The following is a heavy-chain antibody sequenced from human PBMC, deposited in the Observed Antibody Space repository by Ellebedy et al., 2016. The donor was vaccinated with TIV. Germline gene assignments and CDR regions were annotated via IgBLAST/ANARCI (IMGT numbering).Heavy chain of an antibody. V-gene: IGHV1-69*13. D-gene: IGHD3-22*01. Sequence: SVKVSXXASGGTFSSYAISWVRQAPGRGLEWMGGIIPIFGTVNYAHMFQGRVTITADESTSTGYMELSSLRSEDTAVYYCARAHSVEYDSSWFDYWGQGTLVTVSS. CDR3: ARAHSVEYDSSWFDY. J-gene: IGHJ4*02. CDR2: IIPIFGTV. CDR1: GGTFSSYA.